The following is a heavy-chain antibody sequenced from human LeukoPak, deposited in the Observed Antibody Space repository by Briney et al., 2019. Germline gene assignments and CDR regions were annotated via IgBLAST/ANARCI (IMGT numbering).Heavy chain of an antibody. CDR3: ARGKIGYYYGDYDGY. D-gene: IGHD4-17*01. Sequence: PGGSLRLSCTASGFTFSSYDMNWVRQAPGKGLAWVSYISTISSAKYYADSVKGRFTISRDNTKNSLYLQMIRLRDEDTGGYYGARGKIGYYYGDYDGYWGEGTLVTVSS. V-gene: IGHV3-48*02. CDR1: GFTFSSYD. J-gene: IGHJ4*02. CDR2: ISTISSAK.